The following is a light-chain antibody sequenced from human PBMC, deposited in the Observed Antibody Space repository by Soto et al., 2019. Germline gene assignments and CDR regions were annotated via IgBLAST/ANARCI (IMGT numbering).Light chain of an antibody. J-gene: IGLJ2*01. Sequence: SVLTQPPSASGTPGQRVTISCSGSSSNIGSNTVNWYQQLPGTAPKLLISSNDQRPSGVPDRFSGSKSGTSASLAISGLQSDDESDYYCAAWDDSLHAVVFGGGTQLTVL. V-gene: IGLV1-44*01. CDR2: SND. CDR1: SSNIGSNT. CDR3: AAWDDSLHAVV.